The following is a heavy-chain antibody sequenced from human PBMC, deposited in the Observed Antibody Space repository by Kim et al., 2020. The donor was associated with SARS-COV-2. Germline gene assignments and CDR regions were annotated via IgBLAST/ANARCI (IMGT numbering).Heavy chain of an antibody. CDR3: ARSTIRGLFLPY. Sequence: ASVKVSCKASGYTFTSYAMHWVRQAPGQRLEWMGWINAGNGNTKYSQKFQGRVTITRDTSASTAYMELSSLRSEDTAVYYCARSTIRGLFLPYWGQGTLVTVSS. CDR2: INAGNGNT. D-gene: IGHD3-3*01. V-gene: IGHV1-3*01. J-gene: IGHJ4*02. CDR1: GYTFTSYA.